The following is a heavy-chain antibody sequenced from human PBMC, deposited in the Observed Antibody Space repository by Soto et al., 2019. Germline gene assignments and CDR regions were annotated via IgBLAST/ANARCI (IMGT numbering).Heavy chain of an antibody. CDR3: VRGGNPYHYATSGPGTFDN. CDR1: GDSVSGGDSY. CDR2: TSFSGYT. Sequence: QVQLQESGPGLVKPSQTLSLTCTVSGDSVSGGDSYWSWIRQPPGKALEWIGYTSFSGYTSYSPSLKSRVTISVDMSKSHFSLRLTSETAADTAIYYCVRGGNPYHYATSGPGTFDNWGQGTLVSVSS. J-gene: IGHJ4*02. D-gene: IGHD3-22*01. V-gene: IGHV4-30-4*01.